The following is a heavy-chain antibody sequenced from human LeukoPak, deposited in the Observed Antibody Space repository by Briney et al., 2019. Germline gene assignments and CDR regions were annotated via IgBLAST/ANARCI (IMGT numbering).Heavy chain of an antibody. D-gene: IGHD6-19*01. CDR1: GGSISSSSYC. Sequence: SETLSLTCTVSGGSISSSSYCWGWIRQPPGKGLEWIGSIYYSGSTYYNPSLKRQFTISVDTSKNHFSLKLSSVSAADTAVYYGGRHSYLGGVVSGWYDYWGQGTLVTVSS. V-gene: IGHV4-39*01. J-gene: IGHJ4*02. CDR3: GRHSYLGGVVSGWYDY. CDR2: IYYSGST.